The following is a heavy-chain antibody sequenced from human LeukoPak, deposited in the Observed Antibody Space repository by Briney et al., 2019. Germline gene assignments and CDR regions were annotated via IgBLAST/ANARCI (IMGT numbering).Heavy chain of an antibody. V-gene: IGHV3-30-3*01. D-gene: IGHD6-6*01. CDR1: GYTFTSYA. CDR2: ISYDGSNK. CDR3: ARMGSSDY. Sequence: SCKASGYTFTSYAMHWVRQAPGKGLEWVAVISYDGSNKYYADSVKGRFTISRDNSKNTLYLQMNSLRAEDTAVYYCARMGSSDYWGQGTLVTVSS. J-gene: IGHJ4*02.